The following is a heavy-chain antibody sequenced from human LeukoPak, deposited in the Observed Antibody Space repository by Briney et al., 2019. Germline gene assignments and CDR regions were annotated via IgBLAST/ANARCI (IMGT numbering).Heavy chain of an antibody. CDR1: GLTFSSHR. CDR3: ATQQGSTPAY. CDR2: ITNDGRST. J-gene: IGHJ4*02. V-gene: IGHV3-74*01. Sequence: PGGSLRLSCAASGLTFSSHRMHWVRQAPGKGLVWVSRITNDGRSTNYADSVKGRFTISRDNDKNMLYLQVNSLRAEDTAVYYCATQQGSTPAYCGQGTLVTVSS. D-gene: IGHD6-13*01.